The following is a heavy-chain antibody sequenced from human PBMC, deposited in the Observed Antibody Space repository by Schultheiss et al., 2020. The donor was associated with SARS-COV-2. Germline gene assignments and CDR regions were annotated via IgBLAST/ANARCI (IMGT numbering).Heavy chain of an antibody. Sequence: SETLSLTCTVSGGSISSSSYYWGWIRQPPGKGLEWIGSIYYSGSTYYNPSLKSRVTISVDTSKNQFSLKLSSVTAADTAVYYCARVPDCGGDCYAFTGDDAFDIWGQGTMVTVSS. CDR3: ARVPDCGGDCYAFTGDDAFDI. CDR2: IYYSGST. V-gene: IGHV4-39*01. D-gene: IGHD2-21*01. J-gene: IGHJ3*02. CDR1: GGSISSSSYY.